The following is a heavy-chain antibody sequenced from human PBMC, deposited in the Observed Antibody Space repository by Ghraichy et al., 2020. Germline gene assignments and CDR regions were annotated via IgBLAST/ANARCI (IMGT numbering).Heavy chain of an antibody. D-gene: IGHD4/OR15-4a*01. CDR2: ISSSSSYI. V-gene: IGHV3-21*01. CDR3: ARDMALLDAFDI. J-gene: IGHJ3*02. Sequence: GESLNIACAASGFTFSSYSMNWVRQAPGKGLEWVSSISSSSSYIYYADSVKGRFTISRDNAKNSLYLQMNSLRAEDTAVYYCARDMALLDAFDIWGQGTMVTVSS. CDR1: GFTFSSYS.